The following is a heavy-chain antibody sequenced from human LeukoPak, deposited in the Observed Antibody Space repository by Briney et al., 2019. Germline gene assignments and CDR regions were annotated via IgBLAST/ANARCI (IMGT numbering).Heavy chain of an antibody. CDR3: ASVSGSYLGY. Sequence: PGGSLRLSCAAPGFTFSSYEMNWVRQAPGKGLEWVSYISSSGSTIYYADSVKGRFTISRDNAKNSLYLQMNSLRAEDTAVYYCASVSGSYLGYWGQGTLVTVSS. J-gene: IGHJ4*02. CDR1: GFTFSSYE. D-gene: IGHD1-26*01. V-gene: IGHV3-48*03. CDR2: ISSSGSTI.